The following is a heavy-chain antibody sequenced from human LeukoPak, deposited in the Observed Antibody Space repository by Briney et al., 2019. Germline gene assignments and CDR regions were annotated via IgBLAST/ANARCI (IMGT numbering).Heavy chain of an antibody. D-gene: IGHD4-17*01. CDR3: ARDWATVTELDY. J-gene: IGHJ4*02. CDR2: IYYSGST. V-gene: IGHV4-39*02. CDR1: GGSISSSSYY. Sequence: SETLSLTCTVSGGSISSSSYYWGWIRQPPGKGLEWIGSIYYSGSTYYNPSLKSRVTTSVDTPKNQFSLKLSSVTAADTAVYYCARDWATVTELDYWGQGTLVTVSS.